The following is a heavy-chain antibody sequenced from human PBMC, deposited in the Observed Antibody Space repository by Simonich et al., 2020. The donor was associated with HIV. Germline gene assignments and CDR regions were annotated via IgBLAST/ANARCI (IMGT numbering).Heavy chain of an antibody. V-gene: IGHV1-2*02. CDR1: GYTFTGYY. J-gene: IGHJ5*02. D-gene: IGHD1-26*01. CDR3: ARGVDSGSYFWFDP. CDR2: INPNSGGT. Sequence: QVQLVQSGAEVKKPGASVKVSCKASGYTFTGYYMHWVRQAPGQGLEWMGWINPNSGGTNYAQKLQGRGTMTRDTSINTAYMELSRLESDDTAMYYCARGVDSGSYFWFDPWGQGTLVTVSS.